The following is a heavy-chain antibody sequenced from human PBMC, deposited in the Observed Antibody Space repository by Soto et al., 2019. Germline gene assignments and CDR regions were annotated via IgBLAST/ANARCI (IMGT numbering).Heavy chain of an antibody. Sequence: QVQLVESGGGVVQPGRSLRLSCAASGFTFSSYGMHWVRQAPGEGLEWVAVISYDGSNKYYADSVKGRFTISRDNSKNTLYLQMNSLRAEDTAVYYCAKEGLRGVVVPAATHYYYYGMDVWGQGTTVTVSS. D-gene: IGHD2-2*01. CDR3: AKEGLRGVVVPAATHYYYYGMDV. V-gene: IGHV3-30*18. CDR2: ISYDGSNK. CDR1: GFTFSSYG. J-gene: IGHJ6*02.